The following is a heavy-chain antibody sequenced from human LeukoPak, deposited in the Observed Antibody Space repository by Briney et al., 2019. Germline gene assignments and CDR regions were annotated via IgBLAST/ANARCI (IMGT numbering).Heavy chain of an antibody. CDR3: AKNWNYFDY. D-gene: IGHD1-1*01. CDR1: GFTFSSYG. J-gene: IGHJ4*02. V-gene: IGHV3-30*18. CDR2: ISYDGSNK. Sequence: GRSLRFSCAASGFTFSSYGMHWVRQAPGKGLEWVAVISYDGSNKYYADSVKGRFTISRDNSKNTLYLQMNSLRAEDTAVYYCAKNWNYFDYWGQGTLVTVSS.